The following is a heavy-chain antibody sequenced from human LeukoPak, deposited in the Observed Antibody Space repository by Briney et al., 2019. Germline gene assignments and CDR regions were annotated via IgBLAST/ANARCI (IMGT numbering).Heavy chain of an antibody. CDR2: IYTSGST. CDR3: ARGLRYYGSGSRAPDAFDI. Sequence: SETLSLTCTVSGGSISSYYWSWIRQPAGKGLEWIGRIYTSGSTNYNPSLKSRVTMSVDTSKNQFSLKLSSVTAADTAVYYCARGLRYYGSGSRAPDAFDIWGQGTMVTASS. CDR1: GGSISSYY. V-gene: IGHV4-4*07. D-gene: IGHD3-10*01. J-gene: IGHJ3*02.